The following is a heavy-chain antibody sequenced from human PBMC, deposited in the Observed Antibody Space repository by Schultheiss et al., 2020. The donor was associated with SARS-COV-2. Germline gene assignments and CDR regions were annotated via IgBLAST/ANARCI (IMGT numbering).Heavy chain of an antibody. Sequence: SETLSLTCTVSGGSISSGSYYWSWIRQPAGKGLEWIGRIYTSGSTNYNPSLKSRVTISLDTSKNQISLKLTSVAAADTAVYYCARKQYDAPYFDYWGQGILVTVSS. D-gene: IGHD1-1*01. CDR1: GGSISSGSYY. CDR2: IYTSGST. CDR3: ARKQYDAPYFDY. J-gene: IGHJ4*02. V-gene: IGHV4-61*02.